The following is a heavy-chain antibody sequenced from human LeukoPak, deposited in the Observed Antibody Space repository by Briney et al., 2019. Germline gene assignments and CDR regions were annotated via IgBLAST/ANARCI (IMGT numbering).Heavy chain of an antibody. D-gene: IGHD1-26*01. Sequence: SETLSLTCTVSGGSVSSGSYYWSWIRQPPGKGLEWIGYIYYSGSTNYNPSLKSRVTISVDTSKNQFSLKLSSVTAADTAVYYCAGSVGVGATSAYYYFDYWGQGTLVTVSS. J-gene: IGHJ4*02. V-gene: IGHV4-61*01. CDR2: IYYSGST. CDR3: AGSVGVGATSAYYYFDY. CDR1: GGSVSSGSYY.